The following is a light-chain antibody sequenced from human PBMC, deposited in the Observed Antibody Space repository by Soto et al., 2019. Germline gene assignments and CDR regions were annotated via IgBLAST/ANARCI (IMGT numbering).Light chain of an antibody. J-gene: IGLJ1*01. CDR3: SSYTSSISYV. Sequence: QSVLTQPASVSGSPGQSITISCTGTSSDVGGYNYVSWYQSHPGEAPKLIIYDVSNRPSGVSDCFSGSKSGNTASLTISGLQAEDEADYYCSSYTSSISYVFGTGTKVTVL. CDR1: SSDVGGYNY. CDR2: DVS. V-gene: IGLV2-14*03.